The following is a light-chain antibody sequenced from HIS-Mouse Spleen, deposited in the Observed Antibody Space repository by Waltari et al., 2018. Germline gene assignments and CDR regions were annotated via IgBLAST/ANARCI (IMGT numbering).Light chain of an antibody. CDR2: LGTGGIVG. CDR3: GADHGSGSNFVWV. CDR1: CRPRNCN. V-gene: IGLV9-49*01. Sequence: QPVLTQPPSASASLVASVTPTCPLTCRPRNCNMALHPPRPGKGPRIVLRLGTGGIVGSKGDGIPVRFSVLVSCLNRYLTIKNIQEEDESDYHCGADHGSGSNFVWVFGGGTKLTVL. J-gene: IGLJ3*02.